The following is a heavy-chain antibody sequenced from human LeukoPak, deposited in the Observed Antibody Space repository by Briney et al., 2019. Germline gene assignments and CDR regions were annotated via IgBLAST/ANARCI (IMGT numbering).Heavy chain of an antibody. Sequence: SETLSLTCNVSGGSISNYYWSWIRQPPGKGLGWIANIYYSGSTNYNPSLKSRVTISVDTSKNQFSLKLNSVTAADTAVYYCARGIGYCSSTICSYYYYMDVWGKGTTVTVSS. J-gene: IGHJ6*03. CDR1: GGSISNYY. V-gene: IGHV4-59*01. CDR3: ARGIGYCSSTICSYYYYMDV. D-gene: IGHD2-2*03. CDR2: IYYSGST.